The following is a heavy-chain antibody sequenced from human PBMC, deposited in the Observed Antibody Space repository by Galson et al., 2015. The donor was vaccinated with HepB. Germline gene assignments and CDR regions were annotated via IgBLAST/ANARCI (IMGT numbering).Heavy chain of an antibody. CDR3: ARDLGARAKRAFDI. Sequence: SLRLSCAASGLTVNSNYMSWVRQAPGKGLEWVSVIYSGGITYYADSVRGRFTIYRDNSKNTLYLQMNTLRAEDTAVYYCARDLGARAKRAFDIWGQGTMVTVSS. CDR1: GLTVNSNY. CDR2: IYSGGIT. V-gene: IGHV3-66*01. J-gene: IGHJ3*02.